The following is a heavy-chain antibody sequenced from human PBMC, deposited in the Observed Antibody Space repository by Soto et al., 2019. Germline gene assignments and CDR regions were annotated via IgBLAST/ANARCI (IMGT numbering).Heavy chain of an antibody. D-gene: IGHD1-26*01. CDR3: ARGELDRTIDC. J-gene: IGHJ4*02. V-gene: IGHV3-48*02. CDR1: GFIFSSYS. CDR2: ISGHSTSI. Sequence: PGGSLRLSCAASGFIFSSYSMNWVRQAPGKGLEWVSYISGHSTSIYYADSVKGRFTISRDNAKKSLSLQMNSLRDEDTAVYYCARGELDRTIDCWGQGTLVTASS.